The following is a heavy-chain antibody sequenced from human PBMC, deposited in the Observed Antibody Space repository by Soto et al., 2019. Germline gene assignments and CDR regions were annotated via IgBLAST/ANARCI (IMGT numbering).Heavy chain of an antibody. CDR3: ARVTVHFDY. J-gene: IGHJ4*02. CDR2: IWYDGSNK. V-gene: IGHV3-33*01. Sequence: QVQLVESGGGVVQPGRSLRLSCAASGFTFSSYGMHWVRQAPGKGLEWVAVIWYDGSNKYYADSVKGRFTISRDNSQNTLYLQMNSLRAEYTAVYYCARVTVHFDYSGQGPLVTVSS. CDR1: GFTFSSYG. D-gene: IGHD4-17*01.